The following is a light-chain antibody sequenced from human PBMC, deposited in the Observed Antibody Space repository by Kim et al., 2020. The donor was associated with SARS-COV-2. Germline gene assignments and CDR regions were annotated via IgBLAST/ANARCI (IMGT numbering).Light chain of an antibody. CDR1: QSVRSDY. CDR2: GAS. Sequence: EIVLTQSPGTLSLSPGERATFSCRASQSVRSDYLAWYQQKPGQAPRLLINGASNRAAGIPDRFSGSGSGTDFTLIISRLEPEDFAVYSCQQYGSSITFGQGTRLEIK. J-gene: IGKJ5*01. CDR3: QQYGSSIT. V-gene: IGKV3-20*01.